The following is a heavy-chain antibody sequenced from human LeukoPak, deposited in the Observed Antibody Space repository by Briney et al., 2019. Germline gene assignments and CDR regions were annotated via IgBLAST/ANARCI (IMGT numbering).Heavy chain of an antibody. J-gene: IGHJ3*02. CDR1: GFTFSSYAMY. V-gene: IGHV4-39*01. Sequence: PGGSLRLSCAASGFTFSSYAMYWIRQAPGKGLEWIGSMYYSGSIHYNPSLKSRLTIAVDTSKNQYSLKVTSMTAADTAVYYCARHRGLDGFDIWGQGTMVTVSS. CDR3: ARHRGLDGFDI. D-gene: IGHD5-24*01. CDR2: MYYSGSI.